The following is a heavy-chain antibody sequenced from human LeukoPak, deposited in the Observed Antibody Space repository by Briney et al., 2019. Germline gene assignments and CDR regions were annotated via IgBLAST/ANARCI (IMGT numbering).Heavy chain of an antibody. CDR3: ARAMTATYCSGGSCLSY. CDR2: IIPIFGIA. J-gene: IGHJ4*02. V-gene: IGHV1-69*04. D-gene: IGHD2-15*01. CDR1: GGTFGSYA. Sequence: GSSVKVSCKASGGTFGSYAISWVRQAPGQGLEWMGRIIPIFGIANYAQKFQGRVTITADKSTSTAYMELSSLRSEDTAVYYCARAMTATYCSGGSCLSYWGQGTLVTVSS.